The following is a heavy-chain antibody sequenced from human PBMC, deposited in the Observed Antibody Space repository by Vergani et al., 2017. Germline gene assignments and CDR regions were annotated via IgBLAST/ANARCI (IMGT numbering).Heavy chain of an antibody. CDR3: ARGGRWSLRVSAPGDY. CDR1: GYTLNNYA. D-gene: IGHD3-10*01. V-gene: IGHV7-4-1*02. Sequence: QVQLVQSGSELRKPGASVKISCKASGYTLNNYALNWVRQAPGQGLEWMGWINTNTGNPMYAQGFTGRFVFSLDTAVNTAYLQINSLRPEDTAVYFCARGGRWSLRVSAPGDYWLEGRLVTDSS. CDR2: INTNTGNP. J-gene: IGHJ4*02.